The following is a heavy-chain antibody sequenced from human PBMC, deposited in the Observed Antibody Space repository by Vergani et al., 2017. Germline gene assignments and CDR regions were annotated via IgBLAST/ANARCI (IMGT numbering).Heavy chain of an antibody. CDR1: GFTFSDYY. J-gene: IGHJ6*02. CDR2: ISSSGSTI. V-gene: IGHV3-11*01. CDR3: AKESRYSYGRGGYYYYGMDV. Sequence: QVQLVESGGGLVKPGGSLRLSCAASGFTFSDYYMSWIRQAPGKGLEWVSYISSSGSTIYYADSVKGRFTISRDNAKNSLYLQMNSLRAEDTAVYYCAKESRYSYGRGGYYYYGMDVWGQGTTVTVSS. D-gene: IGHD5-18*01.